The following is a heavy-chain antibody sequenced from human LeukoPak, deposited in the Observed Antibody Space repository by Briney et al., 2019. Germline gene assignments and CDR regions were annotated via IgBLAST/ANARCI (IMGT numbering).Heavy chain of an antibody. D-gene: IGHD1-1*01. CDR3: AREGPQLGLDY. V-gene: IGHV4-61*01. J-gene: IGHJ4*02. Sequence: PSETLSLTCTVSGGSVSSGSYYWSWIRQPPGKGLEWIGYIYYSGSTNYNPSLKSRVTISVDTSKNQFSLKLSSVTAADTAVYYCAREGPQLGLDYWGQGTLVTVSS. CDR2: IYYSGST. CDR1: GGSVSSGSYY.